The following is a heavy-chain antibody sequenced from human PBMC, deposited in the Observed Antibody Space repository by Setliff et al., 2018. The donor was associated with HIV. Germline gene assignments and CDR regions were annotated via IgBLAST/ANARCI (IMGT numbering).Heavy chain of an antibody. CDR2: IYYTGFA. CDR3: TREGRGDPAMATTRIGC. Sequence: SETLSLTCSVSGDSVSSGSYFWGWIRQTPGKGLEWIGNIYYTGFAYYNPSLKSRVTISLDTSKTHFFLNLTFVTDADTAVYFCTREGRGDPAMATTRIGCWGQGKLVTVAS. D-gene: IGHD1-1*01. J-gene: IGHJ4*02. V-gene: IGHV4-39*02. CDR1: GDSVSSGSYF.